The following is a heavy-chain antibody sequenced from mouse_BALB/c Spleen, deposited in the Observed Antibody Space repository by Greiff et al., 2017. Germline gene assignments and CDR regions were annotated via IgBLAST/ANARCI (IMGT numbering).Heavy chain of an antibody. Sequence: EVHLVESGGGLVQPGGSLKLSCAASGFTFSSYGMSWVRQTPDKRLELVATINSNGGSTYYPDSVKGRFTISRDNAKNTLYLQMSSLKSEDTAMYYCARSSYYRYPMDYWGQGTSVTVSS. J-gene: IGHJ4*01. V-gene: IGHV5-6-3*01. CDR1: GFTFSSYG. D-gene: IGHD2-14*01. CDR3: ARSSYYRYPMDY. CDR2: INSNGGST.